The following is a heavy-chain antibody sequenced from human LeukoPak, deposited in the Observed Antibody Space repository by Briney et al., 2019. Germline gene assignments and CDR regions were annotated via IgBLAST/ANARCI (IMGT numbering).Heavy chain of an antibody. Sequence: GGSLRLSCAASGFTFSSYGMHWVRQAPGKGLEWVSVISYDGSNKYYADSVKGRFTISRDNSKTTLYLQMNSLRAEDTAVYYCAKDQRPFRGSSTSCDYWGQGTLVTVSS. J-gene: IGHJ4*02. V-gene: IGHV3-30*18. CDR3: AKDQRPFRGSSTSCDY. D-gene: IGHD2-2*01. CDR2: ISYDGSNK. CDR1: GFTFSSYG.